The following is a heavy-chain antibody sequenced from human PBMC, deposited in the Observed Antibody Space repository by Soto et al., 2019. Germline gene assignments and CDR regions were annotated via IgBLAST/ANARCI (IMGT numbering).Heavy chain of an antibody. CDR1: GFTFTTYS. CDR3: ARVNPVARVFEYSSYYMDV. Sequence: EVQLAESGGGLVQPGGSLRLSCAASGFTFTTYSMNWVLQAPGRGLEWVAYISRSGSAIYYADSVKGQFIISRDNAKNSLYLQMNKLRAEVKAVDYCARVNPVARVFEYSSYYMDVWGKGTPVTVSS. J-gene: IGHJ6*03. CDR2: ISRSGSAI. D-gene: IGHD3-16*01. V-gene: IGHV3-48*01.